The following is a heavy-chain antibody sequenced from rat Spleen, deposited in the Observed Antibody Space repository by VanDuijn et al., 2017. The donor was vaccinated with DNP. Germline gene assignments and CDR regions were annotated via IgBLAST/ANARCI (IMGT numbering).Heavy chain of an antibody. D-gene: IGHD1-11*01. J-gene: IGHJ3*01. CDR1: GFIFSNYG. CDR2: ITDSGDNT. Sequence: EVQLVESGGGLVQPGRSLKLSCVASGFIFSNYGMAWVRQAPTQGLEWVATITDSGDNTYYGDSVKGRFTISRDNAKSSLYLQMDSLRSEDTATYYCTTEGYGGSGDWFAYWGQGTLVTVSS. CDR3: TTEGYGGSGDWFAY. V-gene: IGHV5-20*01.